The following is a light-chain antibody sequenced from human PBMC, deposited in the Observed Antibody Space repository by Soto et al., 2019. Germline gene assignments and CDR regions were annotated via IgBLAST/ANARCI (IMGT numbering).Light chain of an antibody. Sequence: SAMTQPASVSASPGQAITISCNGTSSDVGGYKFVSWYQHHPGKAPKLMIYEVNNRPSGVSNRFSGSKSGNTASLTISGLQPEDEADYYCLSYTSANTRVFGGGTKLTVL. CDR3: LSYTSANTRV. J-gene: IGLJ3*02. CDR1: SSDVGGYKF. V-gene: IGLV2-14*01. CDR2: EVN.